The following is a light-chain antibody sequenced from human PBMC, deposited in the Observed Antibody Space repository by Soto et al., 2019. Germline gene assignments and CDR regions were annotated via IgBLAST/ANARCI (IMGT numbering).Light chain of an antibody. Sequence: DIQMTQSPSSLSASVGDRVTITCQASQDIGHHLNWYQQKAGKAPKLLIYDVSNLETGVPSRFSGGGSGTSFTFTISSLQPEDVATYFCQQYERFYTFGQGTKLEI. CDR2: DVS. V-gene: IGKV1-33*01. CDR1: QDIGHH. CDR3: QQYERFYT. J-gene: IGKJ2*01.